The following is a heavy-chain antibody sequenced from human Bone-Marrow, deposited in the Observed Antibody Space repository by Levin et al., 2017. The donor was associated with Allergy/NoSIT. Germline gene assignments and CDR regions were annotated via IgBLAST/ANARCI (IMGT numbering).Heavy chain of an antibody. CDR1: GITFSNAW. CDR2: IKSKADGGTK. J-gene: IGHJ4*02. Sequence: GGSLRLSCAASGITFSNAWMSWARQAPGKGLEWVGRIKSKADGGTKEYAAPVKGRFTISRDDSKNTLYLQMNSLKNKDTAVYFCTTYSSSWYYFDYWGQGTLVTVSS. CDR3: TTYSSSWYYFDY. V-gene: IGHV3-15*01. D-gene: IGHD6-13*01.